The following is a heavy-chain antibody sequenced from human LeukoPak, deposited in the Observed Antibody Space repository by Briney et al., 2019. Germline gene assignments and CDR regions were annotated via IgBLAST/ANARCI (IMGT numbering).Heavy chain of an antibody. CDR1: GYTFTSYD. D-gene: IGHD3-9*01. Sequence: GASVKVSCKASGYTFTSYDINWVRQATGQGLEWMGWMNPNSGNTGYAQKFQGRVTMTRNTSISTAYMELSSLRSEDTAVYYCARAGRYYDILTGYLYYFDYWGQGTLVTVSS. CDR2: MNPNSGNT. J-gene: IGHJ4*02. V-gene: IGHV1-8*01. CDR3: ARAGRYYDILTGYLYYFDY.